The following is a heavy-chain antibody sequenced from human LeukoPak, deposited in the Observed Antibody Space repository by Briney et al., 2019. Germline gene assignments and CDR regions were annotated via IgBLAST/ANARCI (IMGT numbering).Heavy chain of an antibody. D-gene: IGHD6-13*01. CDR2: IWYDGSNK. CDR1: GFTFSSYG. CDR3: AREGGAAAALDY. Sequence: GGSLRLSCAASGFTFSSYGMHWVRQAPGKGLEWVAVIWYDGSNKYYADSVKGRFTIPRDNSKNTLYLQMNSLRAEDTAVYYCAREGGAAAALDYWGQGTLVTVSS. V-gene: IGHV3-33*01. J-gene: IGHJ4*02.